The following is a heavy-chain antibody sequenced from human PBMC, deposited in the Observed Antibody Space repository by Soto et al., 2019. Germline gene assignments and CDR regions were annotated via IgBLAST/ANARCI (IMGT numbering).Heavy chain of an antibody. CDR1: GVTFSSET. D-gene: IGHD6-13*01. Sequence: SVKVSCKASGVTFSSETLGWVRQAPGQGLEWVGGIIPLFGTASYAQKFQGRVTITADESTSTVSLKPSSVTAADTAVYYCARGEYSSSPYNWFDPWGQGTLVTVSS. V-gene: IGHV1-69*13. CDR3: ARGEYSSSPYNWFDP. J-gene: IGHJ5*02. CDR2: IIPLFGTA.